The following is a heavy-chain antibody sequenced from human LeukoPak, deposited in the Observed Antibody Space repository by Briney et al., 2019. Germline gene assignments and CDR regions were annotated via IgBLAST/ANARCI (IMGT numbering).Heavy chain of an antibody. Sequence: GGSLRLSCAASGFIFSNAWVNWVRQAPGKGLEWVGRIKSKPAGGTIEYAAPVKDRFAISRDDSKNTLYLQINSLKTEDTAVYYCSTGGGDSFFDYWGQGTLVTVSS. CDR3: STGGGDSFFDY. CDR2: IKSKPAGGTI. CDR1: GFIFSNAW. V-gene: IGHV3-15*07. J-gene: IGHJ4*02. D-gene: IGHD4-17*01.